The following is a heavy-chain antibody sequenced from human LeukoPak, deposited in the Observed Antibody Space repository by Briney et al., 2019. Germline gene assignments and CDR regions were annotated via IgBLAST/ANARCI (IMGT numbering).Heavy chain of an antibody. Sequence: SETLSLTCSVSGYSISSGYYWSWIRQPPGKGLEWIGYIYYSGSTNYNSSLKSRVTILVDMSKNQFSLKLSSVTAADTVVYFCARGGPPGYYYDYYMDVWGKGTTVTISS. J-gene: IGHJ6*03. CDR3: ARGGPPGYYYDYYMDV. CDR2: IYYSGST. V-gene: IGHV4-61*01. CDR1: GYSISSGYY.